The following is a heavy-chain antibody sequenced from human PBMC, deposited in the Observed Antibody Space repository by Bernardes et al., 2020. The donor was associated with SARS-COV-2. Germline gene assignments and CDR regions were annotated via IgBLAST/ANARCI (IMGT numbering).Heavy chain of an antibody. CDR1: GYTFTAYG. V-gene: IGHV1-18*04. J-gene: IGHJ4*02. CDR2: ISGYNGKT. D-gene: IGHD3-9*01. Sequence: ASVKVSCKASGYTFTAYGISWVRQAPGQGLEWMGWISGYNGKTKSAEKFQGRVTMTIDTSTSTAYMELRSLRSDDTAVYYCAREDYDMLTGYSPTLDYWGQGTLVTVSS. CDR3: AREDYDMLTGYSPTLDY.